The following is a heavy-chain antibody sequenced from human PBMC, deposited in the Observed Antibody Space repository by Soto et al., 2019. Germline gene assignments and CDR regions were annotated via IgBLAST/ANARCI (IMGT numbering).Heavy chain of an antibody. V-gene: IGHV3-48*01. CDR2: ISSGSSTI. J-gene: IGHJ6*03. Sequence: SGGSLRLSCAASGFTFSSYSMNWVRQAPGKGLKWVSYISSGSSTIYYADSVKGRFTISRDNAKNSLYLQMDSLRAEDTAVYYATRSAYMDVWGTGTTVTVSS. CDR1: GFTFSSYS. CDR3: TRSAYMDV. D-gene: IGHD2-2*01.